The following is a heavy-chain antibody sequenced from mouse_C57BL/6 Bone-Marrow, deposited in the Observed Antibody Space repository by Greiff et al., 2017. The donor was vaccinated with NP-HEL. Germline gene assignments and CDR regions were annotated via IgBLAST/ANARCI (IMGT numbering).Heavy chain of an antibody. CDR3: ARLYWDEGYFYY. J-gene: IGHJ2*01. Sequence: EVQLVESGGDLVKPGGSLKLSCAASGFTFSSYGMSWVRQTPDKRLEWVATISSGGSYTYYPDSVKGRFTISRDNAKNTLYLQMSSLKSEDTAMYYCARLYWDEGYFYYWGQGTTLTVSS. CDR1: GFTFSSYG. D-gene: IGHD4-1*01. CDR2: ISSGGSYT. V-gene: IGHV5-6*01.